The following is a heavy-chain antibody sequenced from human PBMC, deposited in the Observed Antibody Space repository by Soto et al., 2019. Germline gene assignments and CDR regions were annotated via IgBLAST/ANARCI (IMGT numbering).Heavy chain of an antibody. J-gene: IGHJ4*02. V-gene: IGHV4-34*01. Sequence: KTSETLSLTCAVYGGSFSGYYWSWIRQPPGKGLEWIGEINHSGSTNYNPSLKSRVTISVDTSKNQFSLKLSSVTAADTAVYYCASVPGIAAADFDYWGQGTLVNV. CDR2: INHSGST. CDR1: GGSFSGYY. D-gene: IGHD6-13*01. CDR3: ASVPGIAAADFDY.